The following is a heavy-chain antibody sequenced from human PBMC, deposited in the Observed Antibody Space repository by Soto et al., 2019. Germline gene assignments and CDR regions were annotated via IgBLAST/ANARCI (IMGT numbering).Heavy chain of an antibody. V-gene: IGHV3-30-3*01. CDR2: ISYDGSNK. J-gene: IGHJ3*02. CDR1: GFTFSSYA. D-gene: IGHD6-13*01. CDR3: ARAGSSWYPNAFDI. Sequence: PGGSLRLSCAASGFTFSSYAMHWVRQAPGKGLEWVAVISYDGSNKYYADSVKGRFTISRDNSKNTLYLQMNSLRAEDTAVYYCARAGSSWYPNAFDIWGQGTMVTVSS.